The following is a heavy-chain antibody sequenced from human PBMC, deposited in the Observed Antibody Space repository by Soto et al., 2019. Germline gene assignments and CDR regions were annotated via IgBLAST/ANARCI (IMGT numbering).Heavy chain of an antibody. D-gene: IGHD3-3*01. Sequence: QITLNESGPTQVKPRQTLTLTCTFSGFSLTTSGVGVGWIRQSPGKSPEWLALIYWDDDKRYSPSLKSRLTITKDTSKNQVVLTMADLDPANTATYYCAHRVLRTVFGLVTTTEHYFDFWGQGTPVAVSS. J-gene: IGHJ4*02. CDR1: GFSLTTSGVG. CDR3: AHRVLRTVFGLVTTTEHYFDF. V-gene: IGHV2-5*02. CDR2: IYWDDDK.